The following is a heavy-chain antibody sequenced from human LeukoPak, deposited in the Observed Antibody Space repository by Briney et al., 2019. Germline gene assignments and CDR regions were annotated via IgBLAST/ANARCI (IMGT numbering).Heavy chain of an antibody. D-gene: IGHD2-21*01. CDR3: AKQPYNYHYLDV. V-gene: IGHV3-23*01. Sequence: GGSLRLSCAIPGLTFHNYAMTWVRQAPGKGLEWVSTIVGDSSKTYYADSVKGRFTISRDNSNYMLFQHMNNLRAEDTAIYYCAKQPYNYHYLDVWGKGTTVTVSS. CDR1: GLTFHNYA. CDR2: IVGDSSKT. J-gene: IGHJ6*03.